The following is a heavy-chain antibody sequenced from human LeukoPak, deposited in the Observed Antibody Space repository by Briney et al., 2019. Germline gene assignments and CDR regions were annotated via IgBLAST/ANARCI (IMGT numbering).Heavy chain of an antibody. CDR1: GYTFTGYY. CDR2: INPNSGGT. V-gene: IGHV1-2*02. Sequence: ASVKVSCKASGYTFTGYYMHWVRQAPGQGLEWMGWINPNSGGTNYAQKFQGRVTITRNTSISTAYMELSSLRSEDTAVYYCARGAGSGSYYGGYYFDYWGQGTLVTVSS. J-gene: IGHJ4*02. CDR3: ARGAGSGSYYGGYYFDY. D-gene: IGHD3-10*01.